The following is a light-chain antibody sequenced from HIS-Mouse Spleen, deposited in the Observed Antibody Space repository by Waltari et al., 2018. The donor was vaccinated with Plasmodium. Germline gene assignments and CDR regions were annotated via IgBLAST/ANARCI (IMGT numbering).Light chain of an antibody. J-gene: IGKJ5*01. V-gene: IGKV3-20*01. Sequence: EIVLTQSPGTLSLSPGERATLSCRASQSVSSSYLAWYQQKPGQAPRRLILGASSRATGIPDMFSGSGSGTDFTLTISRLEPEDFAVYYCQQYGSSPITFGQGTRLEIK. CDR2: GAS. CDR1: QSVSSSY. CDR3: QQYGSSPIT.